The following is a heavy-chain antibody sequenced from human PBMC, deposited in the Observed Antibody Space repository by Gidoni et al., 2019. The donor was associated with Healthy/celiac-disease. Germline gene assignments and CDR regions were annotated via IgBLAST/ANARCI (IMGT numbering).Heavy chain of an antibody. CDR2: ISSNGGST. D-gene: IGHD6-19*01. CDR1: GFTFSSYA. CDR3: VKDQGSGRPPRAFDI. V-gene: IGHV3-64D*08. J-gene: IGHJ3*02. Sequence: EVQLVESGGGLVQPGGSLRLSCSASGFTFSSYAMHWVRQAPGKGLEYVSAISSNGGSTYYADSVKGRFTISRDNSKNTLYLQMSSLRAEDTAVYYCVKDQGSGRPPRAFDIWGQGTMVTVSS.